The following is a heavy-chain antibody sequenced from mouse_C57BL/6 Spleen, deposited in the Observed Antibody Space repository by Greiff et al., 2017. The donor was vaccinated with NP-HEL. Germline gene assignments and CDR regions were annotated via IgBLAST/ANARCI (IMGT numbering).Heavy chain of an antibody. D-gene: IGHD2-4*01. CDR1: GYTFTSYW. J-gene: IGHJ3*01. Sequence: QVQLKQPGAELVRPGTSVKLSCKASGYTFTSYWMHWVKQRPGQGLEWIGVIDPSDSYTNYNQKFKGKATLTVDTSSSTAYMQLSSLTSEDSAVYYCARRLYYDYEGFAYWGQGTLVTVSA. CDR2: IDPSDSYT. CDR3: ARRLYYDYEGFAY. V-gene: IGHV1-59*01.